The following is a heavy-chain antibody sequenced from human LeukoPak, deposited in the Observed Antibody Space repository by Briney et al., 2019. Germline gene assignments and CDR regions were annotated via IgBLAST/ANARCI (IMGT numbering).Heavy chain of an antibody. CDR2: IYYSGST. CDR1: GGSISSGGHY. D-gene: IGHD6-6*01. Sequence: SETLSLTCTVSGGSISSGGHYWSWIRQHPGKGLEWIGYIYYSGSTYYNPSLKSRVTISVDTSKNQFSLKLSSVTAADTAVYYCARTYSSSSGYWFDPWGQGTLVTVSS. V-gene: IGHV4-31*03. J-gene: IGHJ5*02. CDR3: ARTYSSSSGYWFDP.